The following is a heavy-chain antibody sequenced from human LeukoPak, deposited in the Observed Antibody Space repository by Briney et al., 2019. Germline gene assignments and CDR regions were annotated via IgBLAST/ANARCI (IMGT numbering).Heavy chain of an antibody. J-gene: IGHJ4*02. CDR2: IYYSGTT. CDR3: ARDRPDDYVWGSYHYSDY. D-gene: IGHD3-16*02. Sequence: SETLSLTRTVSGGSVGRNYWSWIRQPPGKGLEYMGYIYYSGTTNYKRRVTISVDTSKNQFSLKLSSVTAADTAVYYCARDRPDDYVWGSYHYSDYWGQGILVTVSS. CDR1: GGSVGRNY. V-gene: IGHV4-59*02.